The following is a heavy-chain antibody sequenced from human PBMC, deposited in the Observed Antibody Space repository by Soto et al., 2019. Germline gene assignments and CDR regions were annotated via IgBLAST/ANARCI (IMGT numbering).Heavy chain of an antibody. CDR3: ARAFHHDYVWGSYRPGGTDAFDI. CDR2: ISSSSSYI. J-gene: IGHJ3*02. V-gene: IGHV3-21*01. CDR1: GFTFSSYS. Sequence: GGSLRLSCAASGFTFSSYSMNWVRQAPGKGLEWVSSISSSSSYIYYADSVKGRFTISRDNAKNSLYLQMNSLRAEDTAVYYCARAFHHDYVWGSYRPGGTDAFDIWAQGTMVTVSS. D-gene: IGHD3-16*02.